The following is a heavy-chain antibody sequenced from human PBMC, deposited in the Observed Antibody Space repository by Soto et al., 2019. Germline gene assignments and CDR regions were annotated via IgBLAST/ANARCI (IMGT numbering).Heavy chain of an antibody. CDR1: GYSFTNYW. V-gene: IGHV5-51*01. J-gene: IGHJ6*02. CDR2: IYPGDSDT. CDR3: ARVVLDYYGSGTYFPPYYYYGMDV. D-gene: IGHD3-10*01. Sequence: GESLKISCKGSGYSFTNYWIGWVRQMPGKGLEWMGIIYPGDSDTRYSPSFQGQVTISADKSISTAYLQWSSLKASDTAMYYCARVVLDYYGSGTYFPPYYYYGMDVWGQGTTVTVSS.